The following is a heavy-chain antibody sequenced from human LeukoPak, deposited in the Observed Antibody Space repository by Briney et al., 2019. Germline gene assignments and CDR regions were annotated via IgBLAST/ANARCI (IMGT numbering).Heavy chain of an antibody. CDR1: GLSFSTYA. CDR3: ASGTYRLGDY. J-gene: IGHJ4*02. D-gene: IGHD3-10*01. Sequence: GGSLRLSCAASGLSFSTYAMSWVRQAPGEGLEWVAGISGSGVDTHYAGSVNGRFRISRDNSANTLYLQMNSLREEDTALYYCASGTYRLGDYWGQGTQVAVS. V-gene: IGHV3-23*01. CDR2: ISGSGVDT.